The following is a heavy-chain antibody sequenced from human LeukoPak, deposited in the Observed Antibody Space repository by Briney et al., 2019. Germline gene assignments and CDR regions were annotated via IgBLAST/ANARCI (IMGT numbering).Heavy chain of an antibody. Sequence: PSETLSLTCTVSGGSISSYYWTWIRQPPGKGLECIGYIYYSGITNYNPSLKSRVTISVDTSKNQFSLKLSSVTAADTAVYYCATLVVAASWVQNDYWGQGTLVTVSS. V-gene: IGHV4-59*01. CDR3: ATLVVAASWVQNDY. J-gene: IGHJ4*02. D-gene: IGHD2-15*01. CDR2: IYYSGIT. CDR1: GGSISSYY.